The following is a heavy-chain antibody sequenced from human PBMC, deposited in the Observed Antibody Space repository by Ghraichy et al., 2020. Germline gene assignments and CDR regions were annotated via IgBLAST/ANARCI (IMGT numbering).Heavy chain of an antibody. J-gene: IGHJ3*01. Sequence: GGSLRLSCAASGFVFSAYGTHWVRQAPGKGLEWVAFLWHVGRKEYYVDSVRGRFTISRDDSKNMVYLQMNSLRVDDTAVYYCARDRSHYYVSSGDKSFGTFDVWGRGTMVSVSS. V-gene: IGHV3-33*01. CDR1: GFVFSAYG. CDR2: LWHVGRKE. CDR3: ARDRSHYYVSSGDKSFGTFDV. D-gene: IGHD3-22*01.